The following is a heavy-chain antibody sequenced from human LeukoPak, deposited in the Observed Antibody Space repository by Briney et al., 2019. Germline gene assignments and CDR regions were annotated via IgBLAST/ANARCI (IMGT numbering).Heavy chain of an antibody. CDR3: ARDLATPRGFFDY. D-gene: IGHD4-23*01. CDR2: LSSSGNA. V-gene: IGHV3-48*03. Sequence: GGSLRLSCAASGFSFSDHEMNWVRQAPGKGLEWVSYLSSSGNAYYADSVKGRFTVSRDNAKNSLYLQMNSLRAEDTAIYYCARDLATPRGFFDYWGQGTLVTVSS. J-gene: IGHJ4*02. CDR1: GFSFSDHE.